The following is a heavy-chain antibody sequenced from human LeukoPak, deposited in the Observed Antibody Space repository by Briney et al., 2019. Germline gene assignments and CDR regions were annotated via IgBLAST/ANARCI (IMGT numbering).Heavy chain of an antibody. CDR2: INHSGST. Sequence: SETLSLTCAVYGGSFSGYYWSWVRQPPGKGLEWIGEINHSGSTNYNPSLKSRVTISVDTSKNQFSLKLSSVTAADTAVYYCARESDSSSYFYNYYYGMDVWGQGTTVTVSS. CDR3: ARESDSSSYFYNYYYGMDV. CDR1: GGSFSGYY. D-gene: IGHD6-13*01. V-gene: IGHV4-34*01. J-gene: IGHJ6*02.